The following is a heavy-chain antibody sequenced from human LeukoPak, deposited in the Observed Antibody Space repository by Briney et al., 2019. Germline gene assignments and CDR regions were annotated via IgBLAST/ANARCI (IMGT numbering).Heavy chain of an antibody. Sequence: GSLRLSCAASGFTFSSYWMHWVRQPPGKGLEWIGSIYYSGSTYYNPSLKSRVTISVDTSKNQLSLKLSSVTAADTAVYFCARHHYYYGSGTYYTAIDSWGQGTLVTVSS. CDR2: IYYSGST. V-gene: IGHV4-39*01. D-gene: IGHD3-10*01. J-gene: IGHJ4*02. CDR3: ARHHYYYGSGTYYTAIDS. CDR1: GFTFSSYW.